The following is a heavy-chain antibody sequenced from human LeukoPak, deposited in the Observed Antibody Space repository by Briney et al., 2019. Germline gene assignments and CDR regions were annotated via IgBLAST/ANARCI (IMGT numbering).Heavy chain of an antibody. CDR3: ARDSGDLSGYEGSSGPADAFDI. CDR2: ISSSSSYI. Sequence: GGSLRLSCAASGFTVSSNYMSWVRQAPGKGLEWVSSISSSSSYIYYADSVKGRFTISRDNAKNSLYLQMNSLRAEDTAVYYCARDSGDLSGYEGSSGPADAFDIWGQGTMVTVSS. D-gene: IGHD3-22*01. CDR1: GFTVSSNY. J-gene: IGHJ3*02. V-gene: IGHV3-21*01.